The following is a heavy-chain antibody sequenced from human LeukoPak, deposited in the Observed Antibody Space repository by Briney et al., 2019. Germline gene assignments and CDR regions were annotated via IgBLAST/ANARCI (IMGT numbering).Heavy chain of an antibody. CDR3: AKGGYYERPWYFDY. CDR1: GFXFSHYA. V-gene: IGHV3-30*18. D-gene: IGHD3-22*01. Sequence: PGRSLTLSCAASGFXFSHYAIHWVRQAPGKGREWVAIISFDGTNKYYADSVKGRFTISRDNSKNTRYLQIDSLRAEETAVYYCAKGGYYERPWYFDYWGQGTLVTVSS. J-gene: IGHJ4*02. CDR2: ISFDGTNK.